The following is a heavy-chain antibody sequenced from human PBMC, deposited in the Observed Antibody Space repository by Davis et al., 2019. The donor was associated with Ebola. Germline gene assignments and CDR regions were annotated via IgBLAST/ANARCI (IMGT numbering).Heavy chain of an antibody. V-gene: IGHV4-39*07. CDR3: AREDIVVVPAAEYYYYYYMDV. J-gene: IGHJ6*03. CDR2: IYYSGST. CDR1: GGSISSSSYY. Sequence: PSETLSLTCTVSGGSISSSSYYWGWIRKPPGKGLEWIGSIYYSGSTNYNPSLKSRVTISVDTSKNQFSLKLSSVTAADTAVYYCAREDIVVVPAAEYYYYYYMDVWGKGTTVTVSS. D-gene: IGHD2-2*01.